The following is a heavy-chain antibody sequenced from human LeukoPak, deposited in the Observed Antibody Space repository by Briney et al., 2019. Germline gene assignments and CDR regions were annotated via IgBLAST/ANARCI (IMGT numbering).Heavy chain of an antibody. CDR2: IIPIFGTA. CDR1: GGTFSSYA. D-gene: IGHD4-11*01. CDR3: ARDDYSKPLAWFNYYYMDV. Sequence: SVKVSCKASGGTFSSYAISWVRQAPGKGLEWMGGIIPIFGTANYAQKFQGRVTITADESTSTAYMELSSLRSEDTAVYYCARDDYSKPLAWFNYYYMDVWGKETTVTVSS. J-gene: IGHJ6*03. V-gene: IGHV1-69*01.